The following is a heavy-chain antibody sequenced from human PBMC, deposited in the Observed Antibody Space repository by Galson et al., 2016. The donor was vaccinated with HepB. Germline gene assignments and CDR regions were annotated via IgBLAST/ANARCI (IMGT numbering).Heavy chain of an antibody. D-gene: IGHD1-1*01. CDR3: ARQRRNYGMDV. V-gene: IGHV5-51*01. J-gene: IGHJ6*02. CDR2: IYAGDSET. CDR1: GFSFATHW. Sequence: QSGAEVTKPGESLKISCKTSGFSFATHWIAWVRQMPGKGLEWMGIIYAGDSETRYSPPFQGQVTTSVDKSTAVAYLQWNSLKASDSAMYYCARQRRNYGMDVWGQGTTVTVSS.